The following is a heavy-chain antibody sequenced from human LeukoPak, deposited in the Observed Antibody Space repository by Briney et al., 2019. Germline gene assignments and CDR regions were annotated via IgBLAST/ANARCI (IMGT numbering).Heavy chain of an antibody. CDR2: ISDGGSDT. V-gene: IGHV3-23*01. D-gene: IGHD4-17*01. CDR1: GYTFSTYA. J-gene: IGHJ4*02. Sequence: GGSLRHSCAASGYTFSTYAMSWVRQAPGKGLDWVSTISDGGSDTHYADSVKGRFTISRDDSKNTLYLQMNSLRAEDTAVYYCAKALYGDYSRFDYWGQGTLVTVSS. CDR3: AKALYGDYSRFDY.